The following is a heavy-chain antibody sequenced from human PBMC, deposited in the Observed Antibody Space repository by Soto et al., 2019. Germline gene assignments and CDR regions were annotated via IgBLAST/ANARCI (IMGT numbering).Heavy chain of an antibody. J-gene: IGHJ4*02. CDR1: GYTFSSFG. CDR3: ARTCRSGGSCYHEY. V-gene: IGHV1-18*01. Sequence: QVQLVQSGAEVKKPGASVKVSCKASGYTFSSFGINWVRQAPGQGLEWVGWVSVYNDDTKCAQNFKGRVSMTTDTSTSTTYMEVGSLRSDDTAVYYCARTCRSGGSCYHEYWGEGTLVTVSS. D-gene: IGHD2-15*01. CDR2: VSVYNDDT.